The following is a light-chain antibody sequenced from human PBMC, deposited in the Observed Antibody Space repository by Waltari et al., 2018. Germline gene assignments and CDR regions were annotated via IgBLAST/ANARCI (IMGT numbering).Light chain of an antibody. CDR2: LAS. CDR3: MQALQTWT. Sequence: DIVMTQSPLSLLVTPGDPASISCRSSQSLLHINGYNYLDWYLQEPGQSPQLLFYLASNRATGVPDRFRGSGEGKNFKLKITRVEAEDVGVYYCMQALQTWTFGQGTKVEIK. CDR1: QSLLHINGYNY. V-gene: IGKV2-28*01. J-gene: IGKJ1*01.